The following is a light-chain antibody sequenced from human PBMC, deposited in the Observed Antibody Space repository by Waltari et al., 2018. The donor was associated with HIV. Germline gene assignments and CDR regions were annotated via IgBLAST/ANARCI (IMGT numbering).Light chain of an antibody. CDR2: QDT. V-gene: IGLV3-1*01. Sequence: SYELTPPPSVSVSPGQTASIPCSGDELRDKFVCWYQQKPGQSPVLVIYQDTKRPSGIPERFSGSNSGNTATLTISGTQAMDEADYYCHAWDSSTVVFGGGTKLTVL. J-gene: IGLJ2*01. CDR3: HAWDSSTVV. CDR1: ELRDKF.